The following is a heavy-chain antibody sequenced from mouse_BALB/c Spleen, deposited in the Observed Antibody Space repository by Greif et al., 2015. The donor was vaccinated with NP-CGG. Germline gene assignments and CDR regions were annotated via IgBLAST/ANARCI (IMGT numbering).Heavy chain of an antibody. CDR2: INPSTGYT. CDR1: GYTFTSYL. J-gene: IGHJ2*01. V-gene: IGHV1-4*01. D-gene: IGHD2-4*01. CDR3: ARRGDYDGFDY. Sequence: VQLQQSGAELANHGASVKMSYKASGYTFTSYLMHWLKQRPGQGLSWIGYINPSTGYTEYNQKFTAKDTLTADKSSSAAYMQLSSLTAEDAAVYYCARRGDYDGFDYWGQGTTLTVAS.